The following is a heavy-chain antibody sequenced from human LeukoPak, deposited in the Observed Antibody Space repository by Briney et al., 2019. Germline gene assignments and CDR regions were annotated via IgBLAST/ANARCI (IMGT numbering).Heavy chain of an antibody. Sequence: GGSLRLSCAASGFTFNIYAMSWVRHAPGKGLEWVSALSANGVNTYYGGSVKGRFTISRDNSKNTLYLQMSSLRAEDTAVYYCAKDKSYAFDYWGQGTLVTVSS. D-gene: IGHD2-2*01. CDR3: AKDKSYAFDY. V-gene: IGHV3-23*01. J-gene: IGHJ4*02. CDR2: LSANGVNT. CDR1: GFTFNIYA.